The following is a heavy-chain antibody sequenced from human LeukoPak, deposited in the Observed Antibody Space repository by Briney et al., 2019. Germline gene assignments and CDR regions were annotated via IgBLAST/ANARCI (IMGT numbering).Heavy chain of an antibody. D-gene: IGHD4-17*01. V-gene: IGHV4-34*01. CDR3: ARVLDYGDSFDY. J-gene: IGHJ4*02. CDR1: GGSFSGYY. Sequence: SETLSLTCAVYGGSFSGYYWSWIRQPPGKGLEWIGEINHSGSTNYNPSLKSRVTISVDTSKNQFSLKLSSVTAADTAVYYCARVLDYGDSFDYWGQGTLVTVSS. CDR2: INHSGST.